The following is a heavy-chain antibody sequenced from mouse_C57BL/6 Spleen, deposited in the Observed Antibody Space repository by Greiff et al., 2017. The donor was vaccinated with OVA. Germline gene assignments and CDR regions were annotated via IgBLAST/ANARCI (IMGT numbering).Heavy chain of an antibody. CDR1: GYTFTSYW. J-gene: IGHJ3*01. D-gene: IGHD3-1*01. CDR3: AISGGSGRFAY. CDR2: IHPSDSDT. Sequence: VQLQQPGAELVKPGASVKESCKASGYTFTSYWMHWVKQRPGQGLEWIGRIHPSDSDTNYNQKFKGKATLTVDKSSSTAYMQLSSLTSEDSAVYYCAISGGSGRFAYWGQGTLVTVSA. V-gene: IGHV1-74*01.